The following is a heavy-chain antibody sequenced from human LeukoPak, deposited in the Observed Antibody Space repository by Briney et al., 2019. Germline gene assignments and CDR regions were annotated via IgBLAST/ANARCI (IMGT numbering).Heavy chain of an antibody. CDR3: ARVSYYYDSSGYYYVGGGAFDI. CDR1: GFTFSSYS. CDR2: ISSSSSYI. V-gene: IGHV3-21*01. J-gene: IGHJ3*02. D-gene: IGHD3-22*01. Sequence: GGSLRLSCAASGFTFSSYSMNWVRQAPGKGREWVSSISSSSSYIYYADSVKGRFTISRDNAKNSLYLQMNSLRAEDTAVYYCARVSYYYDSSGYYYVGGGAFDIWGQGTMVTVSS.